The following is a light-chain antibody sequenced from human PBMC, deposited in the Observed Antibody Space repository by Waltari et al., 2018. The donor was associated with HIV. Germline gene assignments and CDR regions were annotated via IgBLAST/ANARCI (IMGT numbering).Light chain of an antibody. CDR3: MQSVQLPLT. J-gene: IGKJ4*01. CDR2: EVS. Sequence: IVMTQSPVSLSVTPGQPASISCKSSQSLLHGDGKTYLYWYRQKPGQPPQLLIYEVSSRFSLKISRVEAEDVGIYYCMQSVQLPLTFGGGTKVEIK. CDR1: QSLLHGDGKTY. V-gene: IGKV2D-29*01.